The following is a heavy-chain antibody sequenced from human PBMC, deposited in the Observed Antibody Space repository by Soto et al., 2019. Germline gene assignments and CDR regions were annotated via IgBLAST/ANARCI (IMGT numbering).Heavy chain of an antibody. CDR3: ARVGPWVPYYYDSSPYTFENWFDP. CDR2: IYHVGST. V-gene: IGHV4-38-2*01. D-gene: IGHD3-22*01. J-gene: IGHJ5*02. CDR1: GYSISSGYY. Sequence: KPSETLSLTCAVSGYSISSGYYWGWLRQPPGKGLEWIGSIYHVGSTYYNPSLNSRVTLSIDMTNNHVSLILNSVTDADTAVYYCARVGPWVPYYYDSSPYTFENWFDPWGQGTLVIVSS.